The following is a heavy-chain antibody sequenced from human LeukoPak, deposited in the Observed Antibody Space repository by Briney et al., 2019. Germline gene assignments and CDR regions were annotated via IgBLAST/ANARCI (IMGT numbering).Heavy chain of an antibody. CDR3: ARAPLSSTSSAFDP. J-gene: IGHJ5*02. Sequence: LRLSCAASGFTFSSYAMHWIRQPPGKGLEWIGYIYHSGSTYYNPSLKSRVTISVDRSKNQFSLKLSSVTAADTAVYYCARAPLSSTSSAFDPWGQGTLVTVSS. CDR2: IYHSGST. CDR1: GFTFSSYAM. V-gene: IGHV4-30-2*01. D-gene: IGHD2-2*01.